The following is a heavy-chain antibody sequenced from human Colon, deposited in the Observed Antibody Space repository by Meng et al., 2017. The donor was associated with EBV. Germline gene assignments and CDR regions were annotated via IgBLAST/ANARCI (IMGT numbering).Heavy chain of an antibody. Sequence: QALPQQLGAGLLKPSETLSLTCTVNGGSFSGYVWSWVRQPPGKGMEWIGEVSHPGSANYNPSLKSRVTISVDASEKQFSLRLTSVTAADSAVYYCARVPTTGYKDHWGQGTLVTVSS. V-gene: IGHV4-34*01. D-gene: IGHD3-9*01. CDR3: ARVPTTGYKDH. CDR1: GGSFSGYV. CDR2: VSHPGSA. J-gene: IGHJ4*02.